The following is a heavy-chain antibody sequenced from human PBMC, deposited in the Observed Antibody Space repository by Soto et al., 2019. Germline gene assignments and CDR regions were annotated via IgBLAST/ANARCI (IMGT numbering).Heavy chain of an antibody. CDR1: GFTFSSYA. CDR2: ISGSGGST. CDR3: AKERDYYDSSGYPHYFDY. J-gene: IGHJ4*02. D-gene: IGHD3-22*01. V-gene: IGHV3-23*01. Sequence: GGSLRLSCAASGFTFSSYAMSWVRQAPGKGLEWVSAISGSGGSTYYADSVKGRFTISRDNSKNTLYLQMNSLRAEDTAVYYCAKERDYYDSSGYPHYFDYWGQGTLVTVSS.